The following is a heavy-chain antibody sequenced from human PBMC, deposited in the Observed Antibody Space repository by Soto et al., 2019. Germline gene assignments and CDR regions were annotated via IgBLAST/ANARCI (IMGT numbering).Heavy chain of an antibody. CDR3: ARRPISITGTTINGMDV. CDR2: IIPIFGTA. J-gene: IGHJ6*02. V-gene: IGHV1-69*13. Sequence: SVKVSCKASGGTFSSYAISWVRQAPGQGLEWMGGIIPIFGTANYAQKFQGRVTITADESTSTAYMELSSLRSEDTAVYYCARRPISITGTTINGMDVWGQGTTVTVSS. CDR1: GGTFSSYA. D-gene: IGHD1-20*01.